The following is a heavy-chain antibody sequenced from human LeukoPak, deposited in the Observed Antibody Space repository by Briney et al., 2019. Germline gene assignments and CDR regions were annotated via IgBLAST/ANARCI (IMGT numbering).Heavy chain of an antibody. J-gene: IGHJ4*02. CDR2: IIPIFGTA. Sequence: SVKVSCKASRGTFSSYTISWVRQAPGQGLEWMGGIIPIFGTAHYAQKFQGRVTITADESTSTAYMELSSLRSEDTAVYYCARVPARRVVTTPTYFDYWGQGTLVTVSS. V-gene: IGHV1-69*13. CDR3: ARVPARRVVTTPTYFDY. CDR1: RGTFSSYT. D-gene: IGHD2-21*02.